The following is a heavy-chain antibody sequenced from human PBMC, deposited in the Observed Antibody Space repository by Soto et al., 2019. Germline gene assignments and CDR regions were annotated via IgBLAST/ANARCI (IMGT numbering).Heavy chain of an antibody. D-gene: IGHD3-3*01. V-gene: IGHV2-5*02. Sequence: QITLNESGPTVVRPTETLTLTCRFSGFSLTTSGVGVGWIRQSPGKAPEWLALIYWDDDKRYSASLKSRLTITKDTPKKQVVLTVSDLDPTDTATYYCAHRVLRTVFGLVTTTAIYFDFWGQGTPVAVSS. J-gene: IGHJ4*02. CDR2: IYWDDDK. CDR1: GFSLTTSGVG. CDR3: AHRVLRTVFGLVTTTAIYFDF.